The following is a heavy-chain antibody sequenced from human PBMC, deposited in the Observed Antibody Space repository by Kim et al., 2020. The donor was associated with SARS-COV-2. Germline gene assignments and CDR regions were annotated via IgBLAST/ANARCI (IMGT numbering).Heavy chain of an antibody. CDR3: ARGQDSNYYRLDV. D-gene: IGHD5-18*01. V-gene: IGHV3-11*01. Sequence: GGSLRLSCAASGFTFSDYYMSWIRQAPGKGLELVAYITGSGSTIYYADSMKGRFTISRDNAKNSLYLQMNSLRAEDTAVYYCARGQDSNYYRLDVWGQGTTVTVSS. CDR1: GFTFSDYY. CDR2: ITGSGSTI. J-gene: IGHJ6*02.